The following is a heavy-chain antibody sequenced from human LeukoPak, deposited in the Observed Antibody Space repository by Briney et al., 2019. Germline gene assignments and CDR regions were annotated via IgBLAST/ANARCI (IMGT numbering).Heavy chain of an antibody. Sequence: PGGSLRLSCAASGFTVSSNYMSWVRQAPGKGLEWVSSISSSSSYIYYADSVKGRFTISRDNAKNSLYLQMNSLRAEDTAVYYCARDRSIIGRVSMVRGSYRDHDAFDIWGQGTMVTVSS. CDR3: ARDRSIIGRVSMVRGSYRDHDAFDI. D-gene: IGHD3-16*02. CDR2: ISSSSSYI. J-gene: IGHJ3*02. CDR1: GFTVSSNY. V-gene: IGHV3-21*01.